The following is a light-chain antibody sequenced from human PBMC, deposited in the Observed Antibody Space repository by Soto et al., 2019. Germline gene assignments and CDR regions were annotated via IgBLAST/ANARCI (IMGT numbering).Light chain of an antibody. CDR3: QQYYSTPLT. J-gene: IGKJ2*01. V-gene: IGKV4-1*01. CDR2: WAS. CDR1: QSVLYSSKHKNY. Sequence: DIVMTQSPDSLAVSLGERATINCKSSQSVLYSSKHKNYLAWYQQKPGQPPKLLIYWASTRESGVPDRFSGSGSGTDFTLTISSLQAEDVAVYYCQQYYSTPLTFGQGTKLEIK.